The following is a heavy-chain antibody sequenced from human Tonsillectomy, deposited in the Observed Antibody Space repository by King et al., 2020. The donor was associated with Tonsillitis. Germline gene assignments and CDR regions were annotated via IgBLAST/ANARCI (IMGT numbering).Heavy chain of an antibody. V-gene: IGHV1-18*01. Sequence: QLVQSGAEVMKPGASVKVSCKASGYTFTSYGISWVRHAPGQGLEWMGWISAYTGNTNYAHKLQGRFTMTTDTSTSTAYRELRSLRADDTAVYYCARDETAMAEADYWGQGTLVTVSS. CDR1: GYTFTSYG. CDR2: ISAYTGNT. J-gene: IGHJ4*02. D-gene: IGHD5-18*01. CDR3: ARDETAMAEADY.